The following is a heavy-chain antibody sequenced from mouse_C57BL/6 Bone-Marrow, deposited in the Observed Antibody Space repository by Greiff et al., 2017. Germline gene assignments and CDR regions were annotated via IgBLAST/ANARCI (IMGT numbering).Heavy chain of an antibody. CDR1: GYTFTSYW. D-gene: IGHD1-1*01. Sequence: QVQLQQSGAELVKPGASVKLSCKASGYTFTSYWMHWVKQRPGQGLEWIGMIHPNSGSTNYNEKFKSKATLTVDKSSSTAYMQLSSLTSEDSAVYYCALYYYGSSRFAYWGQGTLVTVSA. J-gene: IGHJ3*01. V-gene: IGHV1-64*01. CDR3: ALYYYGSSRFAY. CDR2: IHPNSGST.